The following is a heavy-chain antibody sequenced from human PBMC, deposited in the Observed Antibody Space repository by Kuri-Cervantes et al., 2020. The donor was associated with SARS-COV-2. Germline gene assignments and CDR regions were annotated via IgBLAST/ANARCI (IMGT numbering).Heavy chain of an antibody. CDR2: ISSSSSYI. J-gene: IGHJ6*02. CDR3: AREYSSSWYARPDYYYGMDV. Sequence: GGSLRLSCAASGFTFSSYSMNWVRQAPGKGLEWVSSISSSSSYIYYADSVKGRFTISRDNAKNSLYLQMNSLRVEDTAVYYCAREYSSSWYARPDYYYGMDVWGQETTVTVSS. D-gene: IGHD6-13*01. V-gene: IGHV3-21*01. CDR1: GFTFSSYS.